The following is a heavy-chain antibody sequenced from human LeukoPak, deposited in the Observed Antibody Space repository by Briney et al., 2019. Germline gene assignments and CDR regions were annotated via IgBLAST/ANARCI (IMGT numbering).Heavy chain of an antibody. J-gene: IGHJ4*02. CDR2: ISPSSTLI. V-gene: IGHV3-48*01. CDR3: ASLASEWELPEVDY. D-gene: IGHD1-26*01. CDR1: GFTFSSYA. Sequence: GGSLRLSCAASGFTFSSYAMNWVRQAPGTGLEWVPYISPSSTLIYYADSVKGRFTISRDNAKKSLFLQMNSLRAEDTAVYYCASLASEWELPEVDYWGLGTLVTVSS.